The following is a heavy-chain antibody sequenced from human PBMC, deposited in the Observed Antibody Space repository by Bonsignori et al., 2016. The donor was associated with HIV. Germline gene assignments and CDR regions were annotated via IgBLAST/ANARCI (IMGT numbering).Heavy chain of an antibody. V-gene: IGHV3-7*03. CDR3: ARVWLNDYMDV. D-gene: IGHD5-12*01. Sequence: WIRQPPGKGLEWVANIKQDGSEEYYVDSVRGRFTISRDNAKNSLYLQMNSLRAEDTAVYYCARVWLNDYMDVWGKGTTVTVSS. CDR2: IKQDGSEE. J-gene: IGHJ6*03.